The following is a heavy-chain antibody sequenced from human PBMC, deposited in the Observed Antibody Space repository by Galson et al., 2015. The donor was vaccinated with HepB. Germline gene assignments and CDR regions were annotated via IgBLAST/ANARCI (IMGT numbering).Heavy chain of an antibody. CDR1: GFNFNIYS. CDR2: ISGSGSII. V-gene: IGHV3-48*01. J-gene: IGHJ3*02. D-gene: IGHD4-11*01. Sequence: SLRLSCAASGFNFNIYSINWVRQAPGKGLEWVSFISGSGSIIYYADSVRGRFTVSRDNARYSLSLQMNSLRADDTAVYYCAREIYSNYNDAFDTWGQGTMVTVSS. CDR3: AREIYSNYNDAFDT.